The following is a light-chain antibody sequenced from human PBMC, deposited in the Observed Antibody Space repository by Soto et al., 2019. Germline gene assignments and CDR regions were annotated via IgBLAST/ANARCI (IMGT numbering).Light chain of an antibody. J-gene: IGKJ1*01. CDR3: QQSFSTPRT. Sequence: DIQMTQSPSPLSASVGDRVTITCRASQTISTYLNWYQQKPGKAPKLLIYGASSLQSGVPSRFSGSGSGTDFTLTISSLQPEDFGTYYSQQSFSTPRTFXQGSKVDIK. CDR2: GAS. CDR1: QTISTY. V-gene: IGKV1-39*01.